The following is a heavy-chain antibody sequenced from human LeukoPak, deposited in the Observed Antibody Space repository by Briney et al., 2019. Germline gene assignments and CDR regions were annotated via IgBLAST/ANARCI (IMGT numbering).Heavy chain of an antibody. CDR2: INPSGGST. Sequence: ASVKVSCKASGYTFTSYYMHWVRQPPGQGLEWMGIINPSGGSTSYAQKSQGRVTMTRDTSTSTVYMELSSLRSEDTAVYFCARDPPLNTYYYMDVWGKGTTVTISS. J-gene: IGHJ6*03. CDR1: GYTFTSYY. V-gene: IGHV1-46*01. D-gene: IGHD2/OR15-2a*01. CDR3: ARDPPLNTYYYMDV.